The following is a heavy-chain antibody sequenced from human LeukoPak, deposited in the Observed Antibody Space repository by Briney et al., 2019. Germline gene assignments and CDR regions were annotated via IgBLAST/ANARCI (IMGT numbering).Heavy chain of an antibody. CDR2: ISSSSSTI. Sequence: GGSLRLSCAVSGFTFSSYSMNWVRRAPGKGLEWVSYISSSSSTIYYADSVKGRFTISRDNAKNSLYLQMNSLRAEDTAVYYCARDRQYIVVVTATSFDYWGQGTLVTVSS. CDR1: GFTFSSYS. D-gene: IGHD2-21*02. J-gene: IGHJ4*02. CDR3: ARDRQYIVVVTATSFDY. V-gene: IGHV3-48*04.